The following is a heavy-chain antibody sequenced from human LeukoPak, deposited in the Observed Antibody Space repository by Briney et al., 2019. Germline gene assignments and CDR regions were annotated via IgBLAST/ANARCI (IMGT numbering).Heavy chain of an antibody. CDR3: AKRQYGSGSSYAFDI. CDR2: ISNGGGST. Sequence: GGSLRLSCAASGFTFSSYAMSWVRQAPGKGLEWVSAISNGGGSTYYADSVKGRFTISRDNSKSTLYLQMSSLRAEDTAVYYCAKRQYGSGSSYAFDIWGQGTMVTVSS. V-gene: IGHV3-23*01. D-gene: IGHD3-10*01. J-gene: IGHJ3*02. CDR1: GFTFSSYA.